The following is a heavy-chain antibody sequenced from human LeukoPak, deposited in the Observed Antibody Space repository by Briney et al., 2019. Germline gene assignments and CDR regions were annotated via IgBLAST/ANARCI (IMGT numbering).Heavy chain of an antibody. D-gene: IGHD6-19*01. CDR1: GFTFSDYY. CDR3: ARGRRGYSSGWMDY. V-gene: IGHV4-34*01. CDR2: INHSGST. J-gene: IGHJ4*02. Sequence: GSLRLSCAASGFTFSDYYMSWIRQAPGKGLEWIGEINHSGSTNYNPSLKSRVTISVDTSKNQFSLKLSSVTAADTAVYYCARGRRGYSSGWMDYWGQGTLVTVSS.